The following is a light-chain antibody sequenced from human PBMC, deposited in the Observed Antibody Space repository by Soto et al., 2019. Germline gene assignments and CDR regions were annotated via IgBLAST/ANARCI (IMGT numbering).Light chain of an antibody. J-gene: IGKJ1*01. Sequence: ELVLTQSPGTLSLSPGERATLSCRASQSVSRFLAWYQQQPGQAPRLIIYDSTNRAPGIPVRFSGSGSGTDFTLTISSLEPEDFAVYYCQQRDNWSWTFGQGTKVEVK. CDR3: QQRDNWSWT. CDR2: DST. CDR1: QSVSRF. V-gene: IGKV3-11*01.